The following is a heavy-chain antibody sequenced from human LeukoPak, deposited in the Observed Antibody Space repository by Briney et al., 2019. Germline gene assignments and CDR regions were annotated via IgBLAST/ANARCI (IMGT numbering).Heavy chain of an antibody. CDR3: ASTDSIAARPHAFDI. J-gene: IGHJ3*02. CDR2: IYYSGST. CDR1: GGSIGSYY. Sequence: PSETLSLTCTVSGGSIGSYYWSWIRQPPGKGLEWIGYIYYSGSTNYNPSLKSRVTISVDTSKNQFSLKLSSVTAADTAVYYCASTDSIAARPHAFDIWGQGTMVTVSS. V-gene: IGHV4-59*01. D-gene: IGHD6-6*01.